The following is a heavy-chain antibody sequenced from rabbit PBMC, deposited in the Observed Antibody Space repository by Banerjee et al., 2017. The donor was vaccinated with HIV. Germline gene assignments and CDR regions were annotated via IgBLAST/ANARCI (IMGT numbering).Heavy chain of an antibody. Sequence: QEQLVESGGGLVTLGGSLKLSCKASGIDFNSYGISWVRQAPGKGLEWIAYIYPDYGTTDYASWVNGRFTISLDNAQNTVFLQMTSLTAADTATYFCARERKQTGYGGFGIAFGPYGMDLWGPGTLVTVS. CDR2: IYPDYGTT. V-gene: IGHV1S47*01. J-gene: IGHJ6*01. CDR1: GIDFNSYG. D-gene: IGHD4-2*01. CDR3: ARERKQTGYGGFGIAFGPYGMDL.